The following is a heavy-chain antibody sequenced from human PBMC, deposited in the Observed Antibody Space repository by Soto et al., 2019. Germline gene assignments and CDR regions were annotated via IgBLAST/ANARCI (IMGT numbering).Heavy chain of an antibody. CDR3: AKDRDGSGSDYQPYFAY. CDR2: ISGSGGST. J-gene: IGHJ4*02. V-gene: IGHV3-23*01. Sequence: GWSLRLSCAASGFTVSSKYMSWVRQAPGKGLEWVSSISGSGGSTYYADSVKGRFTISRDNSKNTLYLQMNSLRAEDTAVYYCAKDRDGSGSDYQPYFAYSGQGTLVIVSS. CDR1: GFTVSSKY. D-gene: IGHD3-10*01.